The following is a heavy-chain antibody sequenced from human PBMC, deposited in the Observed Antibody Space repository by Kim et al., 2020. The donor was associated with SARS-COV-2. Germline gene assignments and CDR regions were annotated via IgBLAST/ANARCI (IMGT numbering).Heavy chain of an antibody. J-gene: IGHJ6*02. D-gene: IGHD6-19*01. CDR2: ISSSSSYI. Sequence: GGSLRLSCAASGFTFSSYSMNWVRQAPGKGLEWVSSISSSSSYIYYADSVKGRFTISRDNAKNSLYLQMNSLRAEDTAVYYCARDQYSSGWGHNYYYYYGMDVWGQGTTVTVSS. V-gene: IGHV3-21*01. CDR3: ARDQYSSGWGHNYYYYYGMDV. CDR1: GFTFSSYS.